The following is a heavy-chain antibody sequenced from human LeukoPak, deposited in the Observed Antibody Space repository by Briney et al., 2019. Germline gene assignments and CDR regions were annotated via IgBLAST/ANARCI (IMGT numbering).Heavy chain of an antibody. J-gene: IGHJ4*02. V-gene: IGHV4-59*01. CDR1: GGSFSGYY. CDR2: IYYSGST. D-gene: IGHD5-18*01. Sequence: SETLSLTCAVYGGSFSGYYWSWIRQPPGKGLEWIGYIYYSGSTNYNPSLKSRVTISVDTSKNQFSLKLSSVTAADTAVYYCARFVGGYSYGPPYYFDYWGQGTLVTVSS. CDR3: ARFVGGYSYGPPYYFDY.